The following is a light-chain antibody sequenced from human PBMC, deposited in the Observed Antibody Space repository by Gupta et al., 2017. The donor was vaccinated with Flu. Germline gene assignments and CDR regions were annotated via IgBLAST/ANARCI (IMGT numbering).Light chain of an antibody. CDR3: QQYDNLPLT. V-gene: IGKV1-33*01. CDR2: DAS. CDR1: QDISNY. J-gene: IGKJ4*01. Sequence: IQMTPSPSSLSASVVDRVTITCHASQDISNYLNWYQQKPGKAPKLLIYDASNLETGVPSRFSGSGSGTDFTFTISSLQPEDIATYYCQQYDNLPLTFGGGTKVEIK.